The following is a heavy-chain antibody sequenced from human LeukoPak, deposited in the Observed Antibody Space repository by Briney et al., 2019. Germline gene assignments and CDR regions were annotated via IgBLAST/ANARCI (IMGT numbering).Heavy chain of an antibody. CDR3: ARVRCDFWGGCIAFDY. D-gene: IGHD3-3*01. V-gene: IGHV1-8*03. CDR2: MNPNSGNT. CDR1: GYTFTSYD. Sequence: ASVKVSCKASGYTFTSYDINWVRQATGQGLEWMGWMNPNSGNTGYAQKFQGRVTITRNTSISTAYMELSSLRSEDTAVYYCARVRCDFWGGCIAFDYWGQGTLVTVSS. J-gene: IGHJ4*02.